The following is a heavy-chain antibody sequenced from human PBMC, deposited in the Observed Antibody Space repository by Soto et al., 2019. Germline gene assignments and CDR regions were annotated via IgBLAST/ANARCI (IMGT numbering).Heavy chain of an antibody. CDR2: ISEYNGNT. V-gene: IGHV1-18*01. CDR3: ARGWPGGGRCAFDI. D-gene: IGHD2-15*01. CDR1: GFSFSNYV. J-gene: IGHJ3*02. Sequence: QVQLVQSGAEVKKPGASVKVSCKASGFSFSNYVLNWVRQAPGQGPEWMGWISEYNGNTDHAQKFQGRVTMNTDSSTSTVYTELRSLRSDDTAVYSCARGWPGGGRCAFDIWGQGTMVTVSS.